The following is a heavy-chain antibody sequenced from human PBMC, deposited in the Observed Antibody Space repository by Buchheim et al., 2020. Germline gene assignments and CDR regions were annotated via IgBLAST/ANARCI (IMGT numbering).Heavy chain of an antibody. Sequence: QVQLQESGPGLVKPSETLSLTCTVSGGSISSYYWSWIRQPPGKGLEWTGYIYYSGSTNYNPSLKSRVTISVDTSKNQFSLKLSSVTAAYTAVYYCAREGYCYDSSGYYYVGWFDPWGQGTL. D-gene: IGHD3-22*01. CDR3: AREGYCYDSSGYYYVGWFDP. J-gene: IGHJ5*02. CDR1: GGSISSYY. CDR2: IYYSGST. V-gene: IGHV4-59*01.